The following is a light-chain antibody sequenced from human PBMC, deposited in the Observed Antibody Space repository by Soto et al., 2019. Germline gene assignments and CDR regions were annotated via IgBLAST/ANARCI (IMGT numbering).Light chain of an antibody. Sequence: PSSVSASVGYRVPIAXRASHSISKYLYWYRQRAGKXPKLLXXAEXSLQSGVLSRFSGSGSGTEFTLTVSSLKPDDVATYDCRQYKSHSPLTFGGGTKVDI. J-gene: IGKJ4*01. CDR2: AEX. V-gene: IGKV1-39*01. CDR1: HSISKY. CDR3: RQYKSHSPLT.